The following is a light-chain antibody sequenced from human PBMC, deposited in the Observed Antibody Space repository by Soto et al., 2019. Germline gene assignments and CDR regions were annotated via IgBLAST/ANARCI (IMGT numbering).Light chain of an antibody. J-gene: IGKJ2*01. CDR1: QSVSSK. V-gene: IGKV3-15*01. CDR3: LQYKNWPYT. Sequence: EIVMTQSPATLSVSPGERATLSCSASQSVSSKLVWYQQKPGQAPRLLFCGASTRATGIPGRFSASGSGAEFTLTISSLQSEDFAVYYCLQYKNWPYTFGQGTKLEIK. CDR2: GAS.